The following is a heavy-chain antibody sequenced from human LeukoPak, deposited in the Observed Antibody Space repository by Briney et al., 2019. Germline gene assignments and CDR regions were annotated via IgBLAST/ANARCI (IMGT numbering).Heavy chain of an antibody. J-gene: IGHJ4*02. CDR2: IIPIFGTA. D-gene: IGHD2-2*01. CDR3: ARGSQGAAAVIDY. V-gene: IGHV1-69*13. CDR1: GGTFSSYA. Sequence: ASVKVSCKASGGTFSSYAISWVRQAPGQGLEWMGGIIPIFGTANYAQKFQGRVTITADESTSTAYMELSSLRSEDTAVYYCARGSQGAAAVIDYWGQGTLVTVSS.